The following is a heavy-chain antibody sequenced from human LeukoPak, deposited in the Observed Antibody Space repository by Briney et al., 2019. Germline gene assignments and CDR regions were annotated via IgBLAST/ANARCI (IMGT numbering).Heavy chain of an antibody. Sequence: SLMVSCKASGGTFSSNSLSWVGRDLRQGLEWMGGIIHTCGSANCAQKFQVRVTITADESTSTAYMELSSLRSEDTAVYYCARFNACGGDCYSSPDYFDYWGQGTLVTVSS. CDR1: GGTFSSNS. V-gene: IGHV1-69*13. J-gene: IGHJ4*02. D-gene: IGHD2-21*01. CDR2: IIHTCGSA. CDR3: ARFNACGGDCYSSPDYFDY.